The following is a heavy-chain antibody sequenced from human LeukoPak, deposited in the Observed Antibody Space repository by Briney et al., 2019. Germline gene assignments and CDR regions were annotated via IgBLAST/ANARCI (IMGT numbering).Heavy chain of an antibody. J-gene: IGHJ4*02. Sequence: GGSLRLSCAASGFTFSNAWMSWVRQAPGKGLEWVGRIKSKTDGGTTDYAAPVKGRFTISRDDSKNTLYLQMNSLKTEDTAVYYCTTDDYGDYAHYFDYWGQGTLVTVSS. V-gene: IGHV3-15*01. CDR3: TTDDYGDYAHYFDY. CDR1: GFTFSNAW. CDR2: IKSKTDGGTT. D-gene: IGHD4-17*01.